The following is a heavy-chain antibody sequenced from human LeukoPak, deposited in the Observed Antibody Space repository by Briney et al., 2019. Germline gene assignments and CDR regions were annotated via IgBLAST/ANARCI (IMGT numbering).Heavy chain of an antibody. CDR2: INQDVTEK. D-gene: IGHD3-9*01. Sequence: GGSLRLSCAASGFTFSSHWMSWVRQAPGKGLEWVANINQDVTEKYYVGSVKGRFTISRDNAKNSLYLQMSSLRAEDTAVYYCARDRYFGRWGQGTLVTVSS. CDR3: ARDRYFGR. CDR1: GFTFSSHW. V-gene: IGHV3-7*01. J-gene: IGHJ4*02.